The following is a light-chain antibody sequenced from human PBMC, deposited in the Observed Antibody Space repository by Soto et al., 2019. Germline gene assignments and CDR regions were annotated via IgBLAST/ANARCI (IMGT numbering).Light chain of an antibody. Sequence: EIVLTQSPGTLSLSPGERATLSCRASQSVSSSYLAWYQQKPGQAPRLLIYGASSRATGIPDRFSGSGSGTDFTLTISRLEPEDFAVYSCQQYGSSPTTVGQGTRLESK. V-gene: IGKV3-20*01. CDR3: QQYGSSPTT. CDR1: QSVSSSY. J-gene: IGKJ5*01. CDR2: GAS.